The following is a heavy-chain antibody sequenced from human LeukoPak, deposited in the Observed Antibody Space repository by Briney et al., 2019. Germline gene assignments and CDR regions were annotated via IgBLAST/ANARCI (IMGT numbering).Heavy chain of an antibody. CDR2: ISGSGGST. J-gene: IGHJ1*01. Sequence: GGSLRLSCAASGFTFSSYGMSWVRQAPGKGLEWVSAISGSGGSTYYADSMKGRFTISRDNAKSSLYLQMKSLRAEDTAVYYCVRDVAYDFRNPYRYFQHWGQGTLVTVSS. CDR3: VRDVAYDFRNPYRYFQH. D-gene: IGHD3-3*01. CDR1: GFTFSSYG. V-gene: IGHV3-23*01.